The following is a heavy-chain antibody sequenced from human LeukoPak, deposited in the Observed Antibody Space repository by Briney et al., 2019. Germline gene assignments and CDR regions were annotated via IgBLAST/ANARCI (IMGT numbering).Heavy chain of an antibody. V-gene: IGHV3-30*02. CDR3: AKDLMRDRWFGES. CDR2: IRFDGNEK. D-gene: IGHD3-10*01. J-gene: IGHJ5*02. Sequence: GGSLRLSCAASGFTFSSYEMNWVRQAPGKGLEWVAFIRFDGNEKYYADSVKGRFTISKDTSRNTLYLQMNSLRAEDTAVYYCAKDLMRDRWFGESWGQGTLVTVSS. CDR1: GFTFSSYE.